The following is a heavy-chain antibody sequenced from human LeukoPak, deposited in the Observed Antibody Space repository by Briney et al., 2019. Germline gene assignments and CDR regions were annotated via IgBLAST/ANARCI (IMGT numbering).Heavy chain of an antibody. CDR2: ISYDGSNK. CDR1: GFTFSSYG. Sequence: GRSLRLSCAASGFTFSSYGMHWVRQAPAKGLEWVAVISYDGSNKYYADSVKGRFTISRDNSKNTLYLQMNSLRAEDTAVYYCAKDRGYSYGNDFDYWGQGTLVTVSS. D-gene: IGHD5-18*01. CDR3: AKDRGYSYGNDFDY. J-gene: IGHJ4*02. V-gene: IGHV3-30*18.